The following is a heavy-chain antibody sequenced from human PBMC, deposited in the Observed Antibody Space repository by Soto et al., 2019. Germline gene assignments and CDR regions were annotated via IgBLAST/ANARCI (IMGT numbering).Heavy chain of an antibody. CDR1: GGSISSYY. Sequence: QVQLQESGPGLVKPSETLSLTCTVSGGSISSYYWSWIRQPPGKGLEWIGYMYYSGSTNYNPSLKSRVTISKATPRNHFSRKLSSVTAADTAVYYCAGATFGVVKDGGQGTLVTVSS. D-gene: IGHD3-3*01. J-gene: IGHJ4*02. CDR2: MYYSGST. V-gene: IGHV4-59*01. CDR3: AGATFGVVKD.